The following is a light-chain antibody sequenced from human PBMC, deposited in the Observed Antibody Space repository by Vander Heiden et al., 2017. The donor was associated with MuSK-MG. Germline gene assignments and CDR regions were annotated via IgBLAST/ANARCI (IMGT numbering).Light chain of an antibody. CDR1: SSDVGGYDS. V-gene: IGLV2-11*01. CDR3: CSYAGSYTLV. CDR2: DVS. J-gene: IGLJ3*02. Sequence: QSPLTQPRSVSGSPGQHVTISCTGTSSDVGGYDSGTCHQQPPGQAPKLMIYDVSTRPSGVPDRFSGSKSGNTASLTISGLQAEDEADYYCCSYAGSYTLVFGGGTKLTVL.